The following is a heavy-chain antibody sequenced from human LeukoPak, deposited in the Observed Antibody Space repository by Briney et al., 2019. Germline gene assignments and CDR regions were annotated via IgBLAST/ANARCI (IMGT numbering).Heavy chain of an antibody. CDR1: GFTFSNSG. J-gene: IGHJ2*01. D-gene: IGHD3-10*01. CDR3: AKDLGSRPRYWYSDL. V-gene: IGHV3-30*18. Sequence: PGGSLRLSCAASGFTFSNSGMHWVRQAPGKGLEWVAVISFDGSNKNFADSVKGRFTVSRDNSKNTLYLQMNSLRAEDSAVYYCAKDLGSRPRYWYSDLWGRGTLVTVSS. CDR2: ISFDGSNK.